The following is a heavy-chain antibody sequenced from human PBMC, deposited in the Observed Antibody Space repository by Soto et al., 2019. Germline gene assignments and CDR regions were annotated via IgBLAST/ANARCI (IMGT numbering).Heavy chain of an antibody. J-gene: IGHJ4*02. Sequence: SETLSLTCTVSGGSISSYYWSWIRQPPGKGLEWIGYIYYSGSTNYNPSLKSRVTISVDTSKNQFSLKLSSVTAADTAVYYCARHHSYGFRVDFFDYWGQGTQVTVSS. V-gene: IGHV4-59*01. D-gene: IGHD5-18*01. CDR3: ARHHSYGFRVDFFDY. CDR1: GGSISSYY. CDR2: IYYSGST.